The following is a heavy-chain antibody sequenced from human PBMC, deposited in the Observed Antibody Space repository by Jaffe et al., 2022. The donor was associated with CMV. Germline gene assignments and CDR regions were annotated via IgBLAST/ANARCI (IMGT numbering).Heavy chain of an antibody. CDR3: ARGVEYYGSGSRPYGGYYYYYYMDV. J-gene: IGHJ6*03. CDR1: GFTFSSYE. Sequence: EVQLVESGGGLVQPGGSLRLSCAASGFTFSSYEMNWVRQAPGKGLEWVSYISSSGSTIYYADSVKGRFTISRDNAKNSLYLQMNSLRAEDTAVYYCARGVEYYGSGSRPYGGYYYYYYMDVWGKGTTVTVSS. CDR2: ISSSGSTI. D-gene: IGHD3-10*01. V-gene: IGHV3-48*03.